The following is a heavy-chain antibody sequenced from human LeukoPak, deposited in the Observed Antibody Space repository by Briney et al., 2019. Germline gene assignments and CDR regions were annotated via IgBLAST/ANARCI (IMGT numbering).Heavy chain of an antibody. D-gene: IGHD2/OR15-2a*01. CDR2: ISSSSSTI. Sequence: GGSLRLSCAASGFTFSSYAMSWVRQAPGKGLEWVSYISSSSSTIYYADSVKGRFTISRDNAKNSLYLQMNSLRAEDTAVYYCARDRSPSFLRPPGFDYWGQGTLVTVSS. CDR1: GFTFSSYA. CDR3: ARDRSPSFLRPPGFDY. V-gene: IGHV3-48*01. J-gene: IGHJ4*02.